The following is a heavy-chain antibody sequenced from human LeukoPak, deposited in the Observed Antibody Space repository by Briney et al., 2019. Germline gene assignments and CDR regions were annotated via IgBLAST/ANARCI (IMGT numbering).Heavy chain of an antibody. D-gene: IGHD3-22*01. CDR3: ARDLGYYYDSSGYISAIDY. CDR2: ISSSSSYI. CDR1: GFTFSSYS. J-gene: IGHJ4*02. V-gene: IGHV3-21*01. Sequence: GGSLRLSCAASGFTFSSYSMNWVRQAPGKGLEWVSSISSSSSYIYYADSVKGRFTISRDNAKNSLYLQMNSLRAEDTAVYYCARDLGYYYDSSGYISAIDYWGQGTLVTVSS.